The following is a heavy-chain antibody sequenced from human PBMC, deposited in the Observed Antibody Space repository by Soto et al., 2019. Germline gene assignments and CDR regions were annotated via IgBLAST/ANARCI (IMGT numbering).Heavy chain of an antibody. CDR1: GFTFSFYT. CDR2: IGSTSSDI. D-gene: IGHD3-10*01. Sequence: EVQLVESGGGLVKPGGSLRLSCTASGFTFSFYTMTWVRQAPGKGLEWVSSIGSTSSDIYDADSVKGRFTVSRDNAKNSLYLQMSSLRAEDTAVYYCSRLFHPYGSVSPLQSAYSGMDIWGHGTTVTVSS. V-gene: IGHV3-21*01. CDR3: SRLFHPYGSVSPLQSAYSGMDI. J-gene: IGHJ6*02.